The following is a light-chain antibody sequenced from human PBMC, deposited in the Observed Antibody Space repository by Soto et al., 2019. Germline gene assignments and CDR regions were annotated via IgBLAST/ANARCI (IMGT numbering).Light chain of an antibody. CDR1: SRDIGGYNY. J-gene: IGLJ2*01. V-gene: IGLV2-14*01. Sequence: QSALTQPASVSGSPGQSITVSCIGTSRDIGGYNYVSWYQQHPGKAPKLMIHDVSNRPSGVSDRVADSKSGNTASLTISLLQADVEAYYYCSSYASSNTQVFGGGTKLNVL. CDR3: SSYASSNTQV. CDR2: DVS.